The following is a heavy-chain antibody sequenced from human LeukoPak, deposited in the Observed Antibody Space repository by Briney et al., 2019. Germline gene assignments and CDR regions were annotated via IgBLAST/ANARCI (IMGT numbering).Heavy chain of an antibody. CDR2: ISGGGGST. Sequence: GGSLRLSCAASGFTFISYAMSWVRQAPGKGLEWVSAISGGGGSTYYADSVKGRFTISRDNSKNTLYLQMNSLRAEDTAVYYCAKNGELRDFDYWGQGTLVTVSS. D-gene: IGHD1-26*01. J-gene: IGHJ4*02. CDR1: GFTFISYA. V-gene: IGHV3-23*01. CDR3: AKNGELRDFDY.